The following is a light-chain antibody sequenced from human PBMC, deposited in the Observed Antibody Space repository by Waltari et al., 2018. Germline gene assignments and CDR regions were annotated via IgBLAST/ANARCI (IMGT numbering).Light chain of an antibody. CDR1: TSDIGDYYY. CDR2: DVT. CDR3: CSFRGGDSFV. Sequence: QSALTQPASVSGSPGQSITISCTGTTSDIGDYYYVSWYQQFPGKAPKLMIYDVTKRHSGVSSRFSGSKSGNTASLTISGLQAEDEGDYYCCSFRGGDSFVFGTGTRVTVV. J-gene: IGLJ1*01. V-gene: IGLV2-14*03.